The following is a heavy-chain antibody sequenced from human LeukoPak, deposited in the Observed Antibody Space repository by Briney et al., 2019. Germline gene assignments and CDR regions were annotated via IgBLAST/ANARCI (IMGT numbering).Heavy chain of an antibody. V-gene: IGHV3-30-3*02. CDR3: AKALLWFGELIYAFDI. J-gene: IGHJ3*02. Sequence: SLKISCQGSGYNFPIYWIGWVRQAPGKGLEWVAVISYDGSNKYYADSVKGRFTISRDDSKNTLYLQMNSLRAEDTAVYYCAKALLWFGELIYAFDIWGQGTMVTVSS. CDR1: GYNFPIYW. CDR2: ISYDGSNK. D-gene: IGHD3-10*01.